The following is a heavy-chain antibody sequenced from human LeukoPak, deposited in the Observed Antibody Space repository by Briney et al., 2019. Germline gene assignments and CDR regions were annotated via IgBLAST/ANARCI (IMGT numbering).Heavy chain of an antibody. CDR1: GFTFSNYG. D-gene: IGHD1-26*01. J-gene: IGHJ4*02. CDR3: AKQRVVGATSFDH. Sequence: GGSLRVSCAASGFTFSNYGMHWVRQAPGKGLEWVAVISYDGSNKYYGDSVKGRFTISRDNSKNTLYLQMNSLRGEDTAVYYCAKQRVVGATSFDHWGQGTLVTVSS. V-gene: IGHV3-30*18. CDR2: ISYDGSNK.